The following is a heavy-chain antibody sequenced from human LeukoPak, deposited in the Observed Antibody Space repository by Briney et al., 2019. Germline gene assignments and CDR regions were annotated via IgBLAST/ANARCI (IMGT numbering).Heavy chain of an antibody. Sequence: GGSLRLSCAASGFTFSSYGMHWVRQAPGKGLEWVAFIRYDGSDKYYADSVKGRFTISRDNSKNTLYLQMNSLRTEDTAVYYCRDPFDYWGQGTLVTVSS. V-gene: IGHV3-30*02. CDR1: GFTFSSYG. CDR3: RDPFDY. J-gene: IGHJ4*02. D-gene: IGHD5-24*01. CDR2: IRYDGSDK.